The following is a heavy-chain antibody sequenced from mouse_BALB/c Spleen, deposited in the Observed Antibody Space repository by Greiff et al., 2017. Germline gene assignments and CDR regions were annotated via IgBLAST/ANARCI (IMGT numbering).Heavy chain of an antibody. D-gene: IGHD1-1*01. Sequence: EVKVVESGAELVKPGASVKLSCTASGFNIKDTYMHWVKQRPEQGLEWIGRIDPANGNTKYDPKFQGKATITADTSSNTAYLQLSSLTSEDTAVYYCARGYGSSYAMDYWGQGTSVTVSS. CDR1: GFNIKDTY. CDR2: IDPANGNT. J-gene: IGHJ4*01. V-gene: IGHV14-3*02. CDR3: ARGYGSSYAMDY.